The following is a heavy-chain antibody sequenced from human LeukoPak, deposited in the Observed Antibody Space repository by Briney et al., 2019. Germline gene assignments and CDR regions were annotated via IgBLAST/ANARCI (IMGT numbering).Heavy chain of an antibody. D-gene: IGHD5-18*01. Sequence: GGSLRLSCAASGFAFNTYAMNWIRQAPGEGLEWVSAITGGGSTYYPDSVKGRFTISRDNSKSTLYLQMNSLRAEDTAVYYCAKEIYSYGARGFDHWGPGTLVTVSS. J-gene: IGHJ5*02. V-gene: IGHV3-23*01. CDR3: AKEIYSYGARGFDH. CDR2: ITGGGST. CDR1: GFAFNTYA.